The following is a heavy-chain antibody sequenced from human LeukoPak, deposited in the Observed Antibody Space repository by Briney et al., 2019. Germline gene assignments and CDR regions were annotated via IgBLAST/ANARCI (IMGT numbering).Heavy chain of an antibody. CDR3: ARQSGSYGGILDN. D-gene: IGHD1-26*01. CDR1: GGSITYSHYY. V-gene: IGHV4-39*01. Sequence: SETLSLTCSVSGGSITYSHYYWGWVRQPPGKGLEWIGGIYYSGSTYYNPSLKSRVTISVDTSRNEFSLRLSCVTAADTALYFCARQSGSYGGILDNWGQGILGTVSS. J-gene: IGHJ4*02. CDR2: IYYSGST.